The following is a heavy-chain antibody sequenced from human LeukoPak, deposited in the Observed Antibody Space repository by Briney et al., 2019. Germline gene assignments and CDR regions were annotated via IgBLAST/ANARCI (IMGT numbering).Heavy chain of an antibody. CDR2: IYYSGST. D-gene: IGHD6-6*01. V-gene: IGHV4-59*01. J-gene: IGHJ4*02. CDR3: ARARLSSSAARPRYFDY. Sequence: SETLSLTCTVSGGSISSYYWSWIRQPPGKGLEWIGYIYYSGSTNYNPSLKSRATISVDTSKNQFSLKLSSVTAADTAVYYCARARLSSSAARPRYFDYWGQGTLVTVSS. CDR1: GGSISSYY.